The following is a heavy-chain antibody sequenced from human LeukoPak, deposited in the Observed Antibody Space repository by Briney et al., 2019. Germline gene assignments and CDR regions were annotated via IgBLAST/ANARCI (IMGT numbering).Heavy chain of an antibody. V-gene: IGHV4-30-4*07. D-gene: IGHD4-23*01. CDR2: IYYSGST. Sequence: SQTLSLTCAVSGGSISSGGYSWSWIRQPPGKGLEWIGYIYYSGSTNYNPSLKSRVTISVDTSKNQFSLKLSSVTAADTAVYYCARDYGGNSNYYYYGMDVWGQGTTVTVSS. J-gene: IGHJ6*02. CDR1: GGSISSGGYS. CDR3: ARDYGGNSNYYYYGMDV.